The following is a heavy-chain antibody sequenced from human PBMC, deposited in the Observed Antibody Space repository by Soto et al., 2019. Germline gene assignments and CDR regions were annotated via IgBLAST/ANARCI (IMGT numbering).Heavy chain of an antibody. V-gene: IGHV4-59*01. CDR3: ARSYPNTIFGVVPSRGLDF. D-gene: IGHD3-3*01. CDR2: IYYTGST. J-gene: IGHJ6*02. CDR1: GGSISPNY. Sequence: PSETLSLTCIVPGGSISPNYWICIPQPPGKALEWIGYIYYTGSTNSNPSLKNRVIISVATSKNQFSLKLSSVTAADTAVYYCARSYPNTIFGVVPSRGLDFWGQGTTVTVS.